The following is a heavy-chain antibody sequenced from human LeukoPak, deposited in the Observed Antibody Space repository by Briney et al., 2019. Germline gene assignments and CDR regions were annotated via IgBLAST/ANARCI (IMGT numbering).Heavy chain of an antibody. CDR1: GYSFTSYG. CDR3: ARDLGSGLTIDY. Sequence: ASVKVSCKASGYSFTSYGISWVRQAPGQGLEWMGWISGYNGNTNYAQKLQGRVTMTADTSTSTTYMELRSLRSDDTAVYYCARDLGSGLTIDYWGQGTLVTVSS. V-gene: IGHV1-18*01. J-gene: IGHJ4*02. CDR2: ISGYNGNT. D-gene: IGHD3-10*01.